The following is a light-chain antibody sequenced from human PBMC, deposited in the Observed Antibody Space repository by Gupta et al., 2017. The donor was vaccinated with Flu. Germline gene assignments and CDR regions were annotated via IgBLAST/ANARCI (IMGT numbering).Light chain of an antibody. CDR1: QGIRND. CDR3: RQHNSYPLT. Sequence: PSSQSASVGDRVTITCRSSQGIRNDLGWFQQRPGKAPKRLIYTASSLQSGVPSRFSGSGSGTEFTLTISSLQPDDFATYYCRQHNSYPLTFGGGTKVEIK. J-gene: IGKJ4*01. V-gene: IGKV1-17*01. CDR2: TAS.